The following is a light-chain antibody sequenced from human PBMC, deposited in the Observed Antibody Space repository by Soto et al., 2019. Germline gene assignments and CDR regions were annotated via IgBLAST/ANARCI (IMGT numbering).Light chain of an antibody. CDR1: SSDVGGYDY. J-gene: IGLJ1*01. CDR3: SSYSISTAYL. V-gene: IGLV2-14*01. Sequence: LTQPSSVSGSPGQSITISCTGTSSDVGGYDYVSWYQLHPGKAPKLMIFEVSNRPSGVSYRFSGSKSGNTASLTISGLQAEDEADYFCSSYSISTAYLFGTGTKVTVL. CDR2: EVS.